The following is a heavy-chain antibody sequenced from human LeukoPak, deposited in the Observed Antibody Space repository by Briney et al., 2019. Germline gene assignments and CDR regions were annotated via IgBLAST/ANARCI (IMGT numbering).Heavy chain of an antibody. CDR1: GGSISSSSYH. D-gene: IGHD3-10*01. Sequence: PSETLSLTCTVSGGSISSSSYHWSWIRQPPGKGLEWIGYNSYSGGTNYSPSLKSRVTISVDTSKNQFSLKLSSVTAADTAVYYCARDNTMLRGLWRADYYGMDVWGQGTTVTVSS. CDR3: ARDNTMLRGLWRADYYGMDV. CDR2: NSYSGGT. J-gene: IGHJ6*02. V-gene: IGHV4-61*01.